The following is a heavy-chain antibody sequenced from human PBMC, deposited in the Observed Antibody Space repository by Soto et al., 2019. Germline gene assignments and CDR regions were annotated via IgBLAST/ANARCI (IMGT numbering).Heavy chain of an antibody. CDR3: ARGNLKITFGGVIPGFLTWFDP. Sequence: QVQLQESGPGLVKPSETLSLTCTVSGGSISSYYWSWIRQPPGQGLEWLGYIYYSGSTNYNPSLKSRVTISVDPSKNPCALKMNSVTAADTAVYYCARGNLKITFGGVIPGFLTWFDPWGQGTLVTVSS. D-gene: IGHD3-16*01. CDR1: GGSISSYY. V-gene: IGHV4-59*01. CDR2: IYYSGST. J-gene: IGHJ5*02.